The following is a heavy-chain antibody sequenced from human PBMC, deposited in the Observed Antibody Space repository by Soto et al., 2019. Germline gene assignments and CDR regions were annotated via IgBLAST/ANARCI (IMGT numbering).Heavy chain of an antibody. CDR1: GFTFSSYW. V-gene: IGHV3-7*05. J-gene: IGHJ6*02. CDR2: IKQDGSEK. Sequence: PGGSLRLSCAASGFTFSSYWMSWVRQAPGKGLEWAANIKQDGSEKYYVDSVKGRFTISRDNAKNSLYLQMNSLRAEDTAVYYCARDFLIVLRYFDSQYYYYGMDVWGQGTTVTVSS. D-gene: IGHD3-9*01. CDR3: ARDFLIVLRYFDSQYYYYGMDV.